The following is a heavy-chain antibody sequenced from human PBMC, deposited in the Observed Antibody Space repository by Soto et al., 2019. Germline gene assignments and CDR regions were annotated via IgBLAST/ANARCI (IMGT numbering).Heavy chain of an antibody. D-gene: IGHD6-19*01. CDR2: INAGNGNT. Sequence: QVQLVQSGAEEKKPGASVKVSCKASGYTFTKYAMHWVRQAPGQRLEWMGWINAGNGNTEYSQKFQGRVTITRDTSASTAYMELSNLRSEDTAVYYCARIESYSSGRDNYWGQGTLVTVSS. V-gene: IGHV1-3*05. CDR3: ARIESYSSGRDNY. CDR1: GYTFTKYA. J-gene: IGHJ4*02.